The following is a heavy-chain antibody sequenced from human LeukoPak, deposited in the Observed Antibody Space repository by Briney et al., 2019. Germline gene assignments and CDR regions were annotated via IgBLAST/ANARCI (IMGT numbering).Heavy chain of an antibody. D-gene: IGHD6-6*01. CDR1: GFTFSSYS. Sequence: GGSLRLSCAASGFTFSSYSMNWVRQAPGKGLEWVSYISSTGSTIYYADSVRGQFTISRDNAKNSLYLQMNSLRAEDTAVYYCARGSYSSSNYFDYWGQGTLVTVSS. CDR3: ARGSYSSSNYFDY. J-gene: IGHJ4*02. V-gene: IGHV3-48*01. CDR2: ISSTGSTI.